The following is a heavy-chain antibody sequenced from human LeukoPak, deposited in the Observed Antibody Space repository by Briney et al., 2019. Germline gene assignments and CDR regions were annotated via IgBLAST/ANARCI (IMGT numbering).Heavy chain of an antibody. Sequence: SSETLSLTCTVSGGSISRSTYYWGWIRQPPGKGLEWIGSIFYVGSTYYNPSLKSRVTISVDTSKDQFSLKLSSVTAADTAVYYCARHEYALLDYWGQGILVTVSS. D-gene: IGHD2/OR15-2a*01. CDR2: IFYVGST. J-gene: IGHJ4*02. V-gene: IGHV4-39*01. CDR1: GGSISRSTYY. CDR3: ARHEYALLDY.